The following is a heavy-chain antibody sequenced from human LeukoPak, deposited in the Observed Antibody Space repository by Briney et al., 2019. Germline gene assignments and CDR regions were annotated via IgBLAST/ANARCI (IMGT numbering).Heavy chain of an antibody. CDR1: GFTFSSYG. D-gene: IGHD5-12*01. V-gene: IGHV3-33*01. Sequence: GRSLRLSCAASGFTFSSYGMHWVRQAPGKGLEWVAVIWYDGSNKYYADSVKGRFTISRDNSKNTLYLQMNSLRDEDTAVYYCARAVATITRAFDYWGQGTLVTVSS. CDR3: ARAVATITRAFDY. J-gene: IGHJ4*02. CDR2: IWYDGSNK.